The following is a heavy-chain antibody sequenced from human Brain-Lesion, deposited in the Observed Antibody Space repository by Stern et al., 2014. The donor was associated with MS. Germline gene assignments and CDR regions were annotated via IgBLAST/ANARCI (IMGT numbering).Heavy chain of an antibody. CDR2: TYTADSDT. V-gene: IGHV5-51*01. Sequence: EMQLVQSGGEVKKPGESLKISCKGSGYRFDNYWIGWVRQRPGNALEWLGLTYTADSDTRYSPSLQGQVTISADKSISTVYLQWSSLKASDTAMYYCARTYSSGWYGGHAFDIWGQGTMVTVSS. J-gene: IGHJ3*02. CDR3: ARTYSSGWYGGHAFDI. CDR1: GYRFDNYW. D-gene: IGHD6-19*01.